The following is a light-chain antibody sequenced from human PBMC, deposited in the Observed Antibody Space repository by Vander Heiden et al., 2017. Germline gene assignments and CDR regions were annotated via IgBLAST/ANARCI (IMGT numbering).Light chain of an antibody. J-gene: IGKJ4*01. Sequence: EIVLTHSPAPLSLSPGERAALSCRARQRVSSYLAWYQQKPGQAPSLLIYDASNRATGIPARFSGSGSGTDFTLTISSLEPEDFAVYYCQQRSNWPPGLTFGGGTKVEIK. CDR3: QQRSNWPPGLT. CDR1: QRVSSY. CDR2: DAS. V-gene: IGKV3-11*01.